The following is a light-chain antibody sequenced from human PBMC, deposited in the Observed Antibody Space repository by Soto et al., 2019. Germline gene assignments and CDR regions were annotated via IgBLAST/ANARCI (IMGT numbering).Light chain of an antibody. CDR2: SDD. Sequence: QAVVTQPPSASGTPGQRVTISCSGSNSNIGRNTVSWYQQVPGTAPKSLIYSDDQRPSGVPDRISGSRSGTSASLAISGLQSGDEAEYYWAAWDDTLRARVFGGGTKVTVL. V-gene: IGLV1-44*01. CDR3: AAWDDTLRARV. CDR1: NSNIGRNT. J-gene: IGLJ2*01.